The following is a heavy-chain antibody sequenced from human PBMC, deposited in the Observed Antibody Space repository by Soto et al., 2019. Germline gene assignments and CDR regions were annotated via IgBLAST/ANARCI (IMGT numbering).Heavy chain of an antibody. CDR1: GGTFSSYA. Sequence: SVKVSCKASGGTFSSYAISWLRQAPGQGLEWMGGIIPIFGTANYAQKFQGRVTITADESTSTAYMELSSLRSEDTAVYYCARAGIVVVPAAIGGSYYYYYGMDVWGQGTTVTVSS. V-gene: IGHV1-69*13. CDR2: IIPIFGTA. J-gene: IGHJ6*02. CDR3: ARAGIVVVPAAIGGSYYYYYGMDV. D-gene: IGHD2-2*02.